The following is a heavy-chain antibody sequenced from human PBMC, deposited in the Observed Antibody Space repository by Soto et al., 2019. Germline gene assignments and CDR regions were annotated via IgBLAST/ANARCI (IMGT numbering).Heavy chain of an antibody. CDR2: IFDSGNT. CDR1: GGSINSYC. V-gene: IGHV4-59*08. D-gene: IGHD4-4*01. Sequence: QVQLQESGPGLVKPSETLSLTCTVSGGSINSYCWSWIRQPPGKGLEWIAYIFDSGNTNYNPSLKSRVTMSVDTSKNQFSLKLTSVTAADTAVYYCARHRRTTVAKFYFDYWGQGALVTVSP. J-gene: IGHJ4*02. CDR3: ARHRRTTVAKFYFDY.